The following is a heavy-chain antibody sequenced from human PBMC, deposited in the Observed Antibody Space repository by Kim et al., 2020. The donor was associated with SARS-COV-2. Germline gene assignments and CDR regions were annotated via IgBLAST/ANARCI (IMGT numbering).Heavy chain of an antibody. CDR3: VRGGNCSSTSCYVSEEYFQH. CDR2: IYYSGST. V-gene: IGHV4-59*01. CDR1: GGSISSYY. D-gene: IGHD2-2*01. J-gene: IGHJ1*01. Sequence: SETLSLTCTVSGGSISSYYWSWIRQPPGKGLEWIGYIYYSGSTNYNPSLKIRITISVDTSKNQISLKLSSVTAADTAVYYCVRGGNCSSTSCYVSEEYFQHWGQGTLVTVSS.